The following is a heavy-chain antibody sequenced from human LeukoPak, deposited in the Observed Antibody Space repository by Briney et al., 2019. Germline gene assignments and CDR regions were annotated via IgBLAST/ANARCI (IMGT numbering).Heavy chain of an antibody. CDR3: ARVGSGWYLDDYFDH. Sequence: SVKVSCKASGGTFSSCAISWVRQAPGQGLEWMGGIIPIFGTANYAQKFQGRVTITTDESTSTAYMELSSLRSEDTAVYYCARVGSGWYLDDYFDHWGQGTLVTVSS. D-gene: IGHD6-19*01. J-gene: IGHJ4*02. V-gene: IGHV1-69*05. CDR1: GGTFSSCA. CDR2: IIPIFGTA.